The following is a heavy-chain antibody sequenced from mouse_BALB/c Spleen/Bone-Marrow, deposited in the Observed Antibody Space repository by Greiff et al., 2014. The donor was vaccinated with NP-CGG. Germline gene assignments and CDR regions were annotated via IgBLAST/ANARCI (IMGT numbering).Heavy chain of an antibody. J-gene: IGHJ1*01. CDR1: GYTFTNYW. D-gene: IGHD1-1*01. Sequence: VQLQQSGAEVVKPGASVRLSCKTSGYTFTNYWMHWVKQRLGQGLEWIGDINPSNGRATYSEKFKSKATLTVDTSSSTAYMQLSSLTSEDSAVYYCARYYNYYFDVWGAGTTVTVSS. CDR2: INPSNGRA. V-gene: IGHV1S81*02. CDR3: ARYYNYYFDV.